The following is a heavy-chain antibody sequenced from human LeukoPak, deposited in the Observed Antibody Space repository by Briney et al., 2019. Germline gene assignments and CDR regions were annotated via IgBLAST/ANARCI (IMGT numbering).Heavy chain of an antibody. V-gene: IGHV4-34*01. J-gene: IGHJ6*03. CDR2: INHSGST. Sequence: SETLSLTCAVYGGSFSGYYWSWIRQPPGKGLEWIGEINHSGSTNYNPSLKSRVTISVDTSKNQFSLKLSSVTAADTAVYYCARGAPYYDILFKRCYYYMDVWGKGTTVTVSS. CDR1: GGSFSGYY. D-gene: IGHD3-9*01. CDR3: ARGAPYYDILFKRCYYYMDV.